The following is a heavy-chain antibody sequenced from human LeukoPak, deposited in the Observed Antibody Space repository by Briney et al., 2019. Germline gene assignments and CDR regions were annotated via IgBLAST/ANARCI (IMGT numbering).Heavy chain of an antibody. Sequence: GASVKVSCKASGGTFSSYAISWVRQAPGRGLEWMGGIIPILGTANYAQKFQGRVTITTDESTSTAYMELSSLRSEDTAVYYCAVDNGYCSGGSCYPTGPFSSHYYYYYMDVWGKGTTVTVSS. CDR3: AVDNGYCSGGSCYPTGPFSSHYYYYYMDV. CDR1: GGTFSSYA. D-gene: IGHD2-15*01. J-gene: IGHJ6*03. CDR2: IIPILGTA. V-gene: IGHV1-69*05.